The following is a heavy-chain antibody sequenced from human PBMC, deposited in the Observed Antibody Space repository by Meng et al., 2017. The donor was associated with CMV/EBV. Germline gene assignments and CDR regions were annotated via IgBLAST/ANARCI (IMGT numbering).Heavy chain of an antibody. J-gene: IGHJ6*02. D-gene: IGHD3-9*01. CDR1: GGSFSGDY. CDR2: INQSGST. Sequence: SETLSLTCAVYGGSFSGDYWSWIRQPPGKGLEWIGEINQSGSTNYNPSLKSRVTISVDTSKNQFSLKLSSVTAADTAVYYCARGRYDILTGYYHGMDVWGQGTTVTVSS. CDR3: ARGRYDILTGYYHGMDV. V-gene: IGHV4-34*01.